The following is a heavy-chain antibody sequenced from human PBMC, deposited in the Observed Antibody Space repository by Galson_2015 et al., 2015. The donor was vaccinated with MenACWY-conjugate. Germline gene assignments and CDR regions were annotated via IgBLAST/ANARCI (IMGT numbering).Heavy chain of an antibody. CDR3: ARDTRGHFDY. Sequence: SLRLSCAVSGFTFSSYWMSWVRQAPGKGLEWVANIKQDGREKNYVDSAKGRFTISRDNAGNSVYLQMDSLRVEDTAVYYCARDTRGHFDYWGQGTLVTFSS. CDR2: IKQDGREK. V-gene: IGHV3-7*03. CDR1: GFTFSSYW. J-gene: IGHJ4*02.